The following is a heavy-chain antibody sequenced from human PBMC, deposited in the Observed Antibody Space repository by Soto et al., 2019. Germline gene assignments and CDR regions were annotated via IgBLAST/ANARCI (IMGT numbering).Heavy chain of an antibody. V-gene: IGHV1-2*04. CDR3: ARELGRRTTGYCSSTSCYTVLAFDI. CDR1: GYTFTGYY. Sequence: ASVKVSCKASGYTFTGYYMHWVRQAPGQGLEWMGWINPNSGGTNYAQKFQGWVTMTRDTSISAAHMELRRLRSDDTAVYYCARELGRRTTGYCSSTSCYTVLAFDIWGQGTMVTVSS. J-gene: IGHJ3*02. D-gene: IGHD2-2*02. CDR2: INPNSGGT.